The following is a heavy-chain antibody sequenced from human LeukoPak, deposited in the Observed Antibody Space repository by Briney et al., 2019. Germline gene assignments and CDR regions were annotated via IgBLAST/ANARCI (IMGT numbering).Heavy chain of an antibody. V-gene: IGHV3-74*01. Sequence: PGGSLRLSCAASGFTFSSYWMHWVRQAPGKGLVWVSRINTDGSSTSYADSVKGRFTISRDNAKNTLYLQLKSLRPENTAVSYCARDSSWSSNYCGQGTLVTVSS. CDR1: GFTFSSYW. J-gene: IGHJ1*01. CDR3: ARDSSWSSNY. D-gene: IGHD6-13*01. CDR2: INTDGSST.